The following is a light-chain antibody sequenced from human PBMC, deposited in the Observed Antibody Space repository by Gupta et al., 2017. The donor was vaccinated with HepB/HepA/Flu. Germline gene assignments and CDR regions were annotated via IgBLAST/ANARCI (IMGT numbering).Light chain of an antibody. CDR2: QDN. CDR1: KLGDKY. CDR3: QAWDSSTVV. J-gene: IGLJ2*01. Sequence: SYELPQPPSVSVSPGQTASITCSGDKLGDKYACWYHQKPGQSPVLVIYQDNKRPSGIPERFSGSYSGNTATLTISGTQAMDEADYYCQAWDSSTVVFGGGTKLTVL. V-gene: IGLV3-1*01.